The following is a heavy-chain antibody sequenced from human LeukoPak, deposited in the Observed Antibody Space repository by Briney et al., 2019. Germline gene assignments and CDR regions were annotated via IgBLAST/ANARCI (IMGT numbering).Heavy chain of an antibody. CDR1: GFTFSSYA. D-gene: IGHD1-26*01. CDR2: ISGSGDST. CDR3: AKGEVGATRRGAFDI. J-gene: IGHJ3*02. Sequence: PGGSLRLSCAASGFTFSSYAMSWVRQAPGKGLEWVSAISGSGDSTYYADSVKGRFTISRDNSKNTLYLQMNSLRAEDTAVYYCAKGEVGATRRGAFDIWGQGTMVTVSS. V-gene: IGHV3-23*01.